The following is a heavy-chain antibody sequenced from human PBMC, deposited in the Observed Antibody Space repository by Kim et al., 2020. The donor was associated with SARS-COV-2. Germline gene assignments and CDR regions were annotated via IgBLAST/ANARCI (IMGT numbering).Heavy chain of an antibody. Sequence: SETLSLTCTVSGGSISSYYWSWIRQPPGKGLEWIGYIYYSGSTNYNPSLKSRVTISVDTSKNQFSLKLSSVTAADTAVYYCARDSSSWGGFGYFQYWGQGTLVTVSS. J-gene: IGHJ1*01. CDR2: IYYSGST. V-gene: IGHV4-59*13. CDR1: GGSISSYY. CDR3: ARDSSSWGGFGYFQY. D-gene: IGHD6-13*01.